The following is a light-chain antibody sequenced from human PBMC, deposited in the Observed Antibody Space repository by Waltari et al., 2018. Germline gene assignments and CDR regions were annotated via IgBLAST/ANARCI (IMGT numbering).Light chain of an antibody. Sequence: QSALTQPASVSGSPGQSITISCTGTSSDVGSYDYVSWYQQHPGKAPKVMIYDVNNRPSGVSNRFSGCKSGNTASLTISGLQAEDEADCSSHRSDNVVVFGGGTKLTVL. V-gene: IGLV2-14*01. CDR1: SSDVGSYDY. CDR2: DVN. J-gene: IGLJ2*01. CDR3: HRSDNVVV.